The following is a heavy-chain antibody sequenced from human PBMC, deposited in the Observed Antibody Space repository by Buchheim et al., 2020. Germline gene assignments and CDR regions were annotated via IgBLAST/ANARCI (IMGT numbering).Heavy chain of an antibody. J-gene: IGHJ6*02. CDR2: ITATSGTI. V-gene: IGHV3-48*02. CDR3: ARDNFNDRWDV. CDR1: DFTFSSYH. D-gene: IGHD3-16*02. Sequence: EVQLVESGGGLVQPGGSLRLSCAASDFTFSSYHMNWVRQAPGKGLQWVSYITATSGTIYYADSVKGRFTISRDNAKNLLYLEKNSLRDEDSAVYYCARDNFNDRWDVWGQGT.